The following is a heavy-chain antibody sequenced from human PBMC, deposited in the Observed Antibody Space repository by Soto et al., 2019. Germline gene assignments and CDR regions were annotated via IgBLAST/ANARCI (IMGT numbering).Heavy chain of an antibody. J-gene: IGHJ6*02. CDR3: AKDQSNDFWSGYPSGMDV. CDR2: ISGSGGST. Sequence: GGSLRLSCAASGFTFSSYAMSWVRQAPGKGLEWVSAISGSGGSTYYADSVKGRFTISRDNSKNTLYLQMNSLRAEDTAVYYCAKDQSNDFWSGYPSGMDVWGQGTTVTVSS. D-gene: IGHD3-3*01. CDR1: GFTFSSYA. V-gene: IGHV3-23*01.